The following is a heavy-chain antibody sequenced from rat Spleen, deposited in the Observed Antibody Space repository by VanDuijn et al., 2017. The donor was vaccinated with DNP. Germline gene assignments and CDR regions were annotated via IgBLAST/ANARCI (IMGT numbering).Heavy chain of an antibody. Sequence: EVQLVESGGGLVQPGRSLTLSCAASVSTFSDYNMAWVRQGPKKGLEWVATIIYDGTRTYYRDSVKGRFTISRDNAENTLFLQMDSLRSEDTATYYCATHSFTSGITTAFGSWGQGTLVTVSS. CDR2: IIYDGTRT. V-gene: IGHV5S10*01. CDR3: ATHSFTSGITTAFGS. D-gene: IGHD1-11*01. CDR1: VSTFSDYN. J-gene: IGHJ3*01.